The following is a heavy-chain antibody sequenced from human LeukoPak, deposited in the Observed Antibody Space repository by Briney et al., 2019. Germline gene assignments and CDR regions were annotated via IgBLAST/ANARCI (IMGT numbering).Heavy chain of an antibody. V-gene: IGHV4-4*07. CDR1: GGSIRNSY. J-gene: IGHJ6*03. CDR2: IYSSGSA. D-gene: IGHD2-15*01. CDR3: ARGAANIYYYYLDV. Sequence: SETLSLTCTVSGGSIRNSYWSWIRQPAGKGLEWIRRIYSSGSAGYNPSLKSRVTMSVDTSKNQFSLRLDSVTAADTAVYYCARGAANIYYYYLDVWGNGTTVTVSS.